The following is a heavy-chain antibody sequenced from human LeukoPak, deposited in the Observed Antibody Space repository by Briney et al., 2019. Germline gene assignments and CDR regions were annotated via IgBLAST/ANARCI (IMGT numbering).Heavy chain of an antibody. Sequence: GASLRLSCAASGLTFSSYAMSWIRQAPGKGLEWVSAISGSGGSTYYAASEKGRFTISRANSKKTLYLQMNSPRAEDMAVYYCAKDLAPTPAYHYDSSGYYPFEFDYWGQGTLVTVSS. CDR3: AKDLAPTPAYHYDSSGYYPFEFDY. V-gene: IGHV3-23*01. CDR2: ISGSGGST. J-gene: IGHJ4*02. CDR1: GLTFSSYA. D-gene: IGHD3-22*01.